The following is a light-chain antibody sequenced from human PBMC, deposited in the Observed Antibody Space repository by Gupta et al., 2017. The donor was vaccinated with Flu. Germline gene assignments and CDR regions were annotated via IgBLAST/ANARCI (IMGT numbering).Light chain of an antibody. CDR3: MQGLQPPPT. J-gene: IGKJ1*01. V-gene: IGKV2-28*01. CDR2: LAY. CDR1: QSLLRSDGDHS. Sequence: DIVMTQSPLSLSVTPGDPASISCRSSQSLLRSDGDHSLTWYLQKSGQSPQLLIYLAYNRASGFPDRFSGSGSGTDFTLKISRVEPEDVGVYYCMQGLQPPPTFGQGAKVEIK.